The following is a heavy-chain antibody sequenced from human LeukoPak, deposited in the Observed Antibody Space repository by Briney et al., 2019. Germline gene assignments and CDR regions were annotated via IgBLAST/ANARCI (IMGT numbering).Heavy chain of an antibody. CDR2: ISPNSGAT. D-gene: IGHD3-3*02. CDR3: AREISVSGTFSGLDS. Sequence: ASVKVSFKASGYTFSGYYIHWVRQAPGQGLEWMGWISPNSGATSYAQKFQGRVTMVRDTSISTAYMELTSLRSDDTAMYYCAREISVSGTFSGLDSWGQGTLVTVSS. V-gene: IGHV1-2*02. CDR1: GYTFSGYY. J-gene: IGHJ4*02.